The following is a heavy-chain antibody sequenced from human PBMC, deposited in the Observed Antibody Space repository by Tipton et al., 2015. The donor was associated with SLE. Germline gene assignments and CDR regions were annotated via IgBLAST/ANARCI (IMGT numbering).Heavy chain of an antibody. CDR3: VRKGSSFGEGFDY. CDR1: GGSFSAYY. Sequence: LRLSCAVYGGSFSAYYWNWIRQPPGKGLEWIGEINHSGSSSYNASLKSRATISVDTSKNQFTLKLGSVTAADTAVYFCVRKGSSFGEGFDYWGQGTLVTVSS. D-gene: IGHD3-16*01. CDR2: INHSGSS. V-gene: IGHV4-34*01. J-gene: IGHJ4*02.